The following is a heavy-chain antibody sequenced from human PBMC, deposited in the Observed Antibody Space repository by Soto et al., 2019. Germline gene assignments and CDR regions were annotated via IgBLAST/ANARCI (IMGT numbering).Heavy chain of an antibody. V-gene: IGHV3-74*01. D-gene: IGHD5-18*01. J-gene: IGHJ4*02. CDR1: GFSFSNYW. CDR2: IKTDGSST. Sequence: EVQLVESGGGLVQPGGSLRLSCAASGFSFSNYWIYWVRQAPGKGLVWVSRIKTDGSSTDYAASVKGRFTISRDNAKNTLYLQMNSLTAEDTAVYYCAKREGNTYGLFHWGQGTLVTVSS. CDR3: AKREGNTYGLFH.